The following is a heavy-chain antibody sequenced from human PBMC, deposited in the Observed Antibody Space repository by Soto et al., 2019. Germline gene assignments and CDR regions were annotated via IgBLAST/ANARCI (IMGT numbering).Heavy chain of an antibody. D-gene: IGHD6-13*01. CDR1: GYTFTGYY. CDR3: ARDPVSSSWYVPTLFVKGGMDV. Sequence: ASVKVSCKASGYTFTGYYMHWVRQAPGQGLEWMGWINPNSGGTNYAQKFQGRVTMTRDTSISTAYMELSRLRSDDTAVYYCARDPVSSSWYVPTLFVKGGMDVWGQGTTVTVSS. V-gene: IGHV1-2*02. CDR2: INPNSGGT. J-gene: IGHJ6*02.